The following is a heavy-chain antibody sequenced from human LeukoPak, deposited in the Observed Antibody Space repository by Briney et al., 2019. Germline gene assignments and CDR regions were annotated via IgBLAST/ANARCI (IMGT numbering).Heavy chain of an antibody. CDR1: GFTFSSYS. CDR2: ISSSSSYI. V-gene: IGHV3-21*01. D-gene: IGHD1-14*01. CDR3: ARHLVNWNHSPFDY. Sequence: GGSLRLSCAASGFTFSSYSMNWVRQAPGKGLEWVSSISSSSSYIYYADSVKGRFTISRDNAKNSLYLQMNSLRAEDTAVYYCARHLVNWNHSPFDYWGQGTLVTVSS. J-gene: IGHJ4*02.